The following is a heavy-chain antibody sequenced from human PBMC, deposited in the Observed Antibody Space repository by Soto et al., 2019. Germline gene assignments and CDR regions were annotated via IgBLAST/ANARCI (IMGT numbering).Heavy chain of an antibody. CDR2: IYDSGST. CDR3: ARHGGRLDIVVVPAVGVAPNYFDY. D-gene: IGHD2-2*01. J-gene: IGHJ4*02. Sequence: SETLSLTCTVSVGSISSRSYYWGWIRQPPGTGLEWIGRIYDSGSTYYNPYLKSRVTISVDTSKNQSSLKLSSVTAADTAVYYCARHGGRLDIVVVPAVGVAPNYFDYWGEVTLVTVSS. CDR1: VGSISSRSYY. V-gene: IGHV4-39*01.